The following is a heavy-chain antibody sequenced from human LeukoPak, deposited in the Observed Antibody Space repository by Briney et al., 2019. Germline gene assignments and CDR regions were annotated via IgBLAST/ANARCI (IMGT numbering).Heavy chain of an antibody. D-gene: IGHD3-22*01. CDR3: AEDSSGYYSAFDI. J-gene: IGHJ3*02. V-gene: IGHV3-30*01. CDR2: ISYDGSNK. CDR1: GLTFSSYA. Sequence: QPGRSLRLSCAASGLTFSSYAMHWVRQAPGKGLEWVAVISYDGSNKYYADSVKGRFTISRDNSKNTLYLQMNSLRAEDTAVYYCAEDSSGYYSAFDIWGQGTMVTVSS.